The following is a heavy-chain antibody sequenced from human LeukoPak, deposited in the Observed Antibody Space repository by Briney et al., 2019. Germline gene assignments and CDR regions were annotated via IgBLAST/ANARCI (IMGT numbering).Heavy chain of an antibody. D-gene: IGHD7-27*01. Sequence: GESLKISCKGSGYSFNTYWIGWVRQMPGKGLEWMGIIYPGDSDTRYSPSFQGQVTISADRSISTAYQQLSSLNAPDSAMFYCARRTTWGTAFDYWGQGTLVTVSS. J-gene: IGHJ4*02. CDR3: ARRTTWGTAFDY. V-gene: IGHV5-51*01. CDR2: IYPGDSDT. CDR1: GYSFNTYW.